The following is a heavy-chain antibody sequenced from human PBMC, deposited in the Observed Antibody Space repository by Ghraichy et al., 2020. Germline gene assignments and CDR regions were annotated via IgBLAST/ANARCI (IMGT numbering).Heavy chain of an antibody. J-gene: IGHJ4*02. CDR2: IRGYNGNT. V-gene: IGHV1-18*01. CDR3: ARDPTSVVVTAIPFDY. CDR1: GYTFTSYG. Sequence: APVKVACKASGYTFTSYGISWVRQAPGQGPEWMGWIRGYNGNTNYAQKFQGRVTMTTDTSTSTAYMELRSLTSDDTAIYYCARDPTSVVVTAIPFDYWGQGTLVTVSS. D-gene: IGHD2-21*02.